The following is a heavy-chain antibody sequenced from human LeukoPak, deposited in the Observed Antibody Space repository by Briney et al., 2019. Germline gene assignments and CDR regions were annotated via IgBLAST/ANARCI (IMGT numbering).Heavy chain of an antibody. V-gene: IGHV4-4*07. CDR3: AALRPFSTSYYFDY. CDR2: IYTSGST. D-gene: IGHD2/OR15-2a*01. CDR1: GLSISSYY. J-gene: IGHJ4*02. Sequence: SETLSLTCTVSGLSISSYYWSWLRQPAGKGLEWLGRIYTSGSTNYNPSLKSRVTMSVDTSKNQFSLKLSSVTAADTAVYYCAALRPFSTSYYFDYWGQGTLVTVSS.